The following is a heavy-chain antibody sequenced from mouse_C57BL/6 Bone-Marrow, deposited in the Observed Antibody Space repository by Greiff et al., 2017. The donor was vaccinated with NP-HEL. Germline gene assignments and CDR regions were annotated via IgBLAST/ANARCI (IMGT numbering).Heavy chain of an antibody. J-gene: IGHJ4*01. Sequence: VHVKQSGPELVKPGASVKMSCKASGYTFTDYNMHWVKQSHGKSLEWIGYINPNNGGTSYNQKFKGKATLTVNKSSSTAYMELRSLTSEDSAVYYCATYGSQMDYWGQGTSVTVSS. CDR2: INPNNGGT. V-gene: IGHV1-22*01. D-gene: IGHD1-1*01. CDR1: GYTFTDYN. CDR3: ATYGSQMDY.